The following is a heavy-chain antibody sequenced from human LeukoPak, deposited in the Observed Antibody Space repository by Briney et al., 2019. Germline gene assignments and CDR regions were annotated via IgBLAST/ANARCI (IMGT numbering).Heavy chain of an antibody. CDR2: IYYSGST. CDR1: GGSISSSSYY. Sequence: SETLSLTCTVSGGSISSSSYYWGWIRQPPGKGLEWIGSIYYSGSTYYNPSLKSRVTISVDTSKNQFSLKLSSVTAADTAVYYCASGIQLWLRYWGQGTLVTVSS. CDR3: ASGIQLWLRY. D-gene: IGHD5-18*01. V-gene: IGHV4-39*01. J-gene: IGHJ4*02.